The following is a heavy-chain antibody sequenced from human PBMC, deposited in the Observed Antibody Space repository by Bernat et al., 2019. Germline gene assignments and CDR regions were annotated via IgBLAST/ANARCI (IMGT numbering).Heavy chain of an antibody. D-gene: IGHD2-21*02. J-gene: IGHJ4*02. Sequence: EVQLLESGGGLVQPGGSLRLSCAASGFTFRSNAMSWVRQAPGKGLECVSDISSSGGTKEYADSVKCRFTVSRDNSKNTLYVQMNSLRAEDTAVYYCANGNGDSSPFDYWGQGTLVTVSS. CDR2: ISSSGGTK. V-gene: IGHV3-23*01. CDR1: GFTFRSNA. CDR3: ANGNGDSSPFDY.